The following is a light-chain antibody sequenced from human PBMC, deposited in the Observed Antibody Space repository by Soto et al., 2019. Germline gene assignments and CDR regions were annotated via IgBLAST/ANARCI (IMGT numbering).Light chain of an antibody. J-gene: IGKJ2*01. Sequence: DIVMTHSPLSLRVTPGEPASVSCMSIEILLHTNGHHYVDWVLQKPGQSVRLLIYLASSRASGVPDRFSGYGSGTDFTLKISRVEAEDVGVYYCMQGLQTPYTFGQGTKVDIK. V-gene: IGKV2-28*01. CDR2: LAS. CDR1: EILLHTNGHHY. CDR3: MQGLQTPYT.